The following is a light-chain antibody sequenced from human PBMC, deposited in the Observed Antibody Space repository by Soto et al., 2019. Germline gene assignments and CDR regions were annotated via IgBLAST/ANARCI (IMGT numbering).Light chain of an antibody. J-gene: IGKJ5*01. CDR3: QKGYSSPAN. V-gene: IGKV1-39*02. CDR1: QSIGKH. CDR2: GAS. Sequence: DIQMTQSPSVLSASVGDIVTITCRASQSIGKHLNWYQQKPGKAPKFLIYGASTLQSGVPSRFTGSGSGTDFALTVNSLQAEDFATYYCQKGYSSPANFGQGTRLEIK.